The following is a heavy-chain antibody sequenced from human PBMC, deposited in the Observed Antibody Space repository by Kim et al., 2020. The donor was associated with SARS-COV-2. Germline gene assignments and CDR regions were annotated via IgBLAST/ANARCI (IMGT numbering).Heavy chain of an antibody. CDR3: AEDPYFDFWGGFFFDY. D-gene: IGHD3-3*01. CDR1: GFTFSNYA. Sequence: GSLRLSCAASGFTFSNYAMSWVRQAPGQGLEWVSVISGSGGSTYYADPVKGRFTISRDHSKNTLYLQMNSPRGEDTAVYYCAEDPYFDFWGGFFFDYWG. V-gene: IGHV3-23*01. CDR2: ISGSGGST. J-gene: IGHJ4*01.